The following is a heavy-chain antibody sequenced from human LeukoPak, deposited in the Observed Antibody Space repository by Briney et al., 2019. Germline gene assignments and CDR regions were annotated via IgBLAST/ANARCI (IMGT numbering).Heavy chain of an antibody. CDR2: IYSGGST. J-gene: IGHJ6*03. CDR3: ARARNDYSNVLYYYYYYMDV. D-gene: IGHD4-11*01. V-gene: IGHV3-53*01. Sequence: GGSLRLSCAASGFRVTSNYMSWVRQAPGKGLQWVSIIYSGGSTYYADSVKGRFTISRDNSKNTLDLQMNSLRAEDTAVYYCARARNDYSNVLYYYYYYMDVWGKGTTVTVSS. CDR1: GFRVTSNY.